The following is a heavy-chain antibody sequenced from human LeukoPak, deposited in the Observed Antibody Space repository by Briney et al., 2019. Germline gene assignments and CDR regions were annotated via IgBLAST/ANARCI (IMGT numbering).Heavy chain of an antibody. D-gene: IGHD4-17*01. V-gene: IGHV4-59*08. J-gene: IGHJ4*02. CDR2: IYYSGST. CDR1: GGSISSFY. CDR3: ARHADGNQVDY. Sequence: SETLSLTCTVSGGSISSFYWSWIRQPPGKGLEWIGYIYYSGSTNYNPSLNSRVTISVDTSKNQFSLKLSSVTAADTAVYYCARHADGNQVDYWGQGTLVTVS.